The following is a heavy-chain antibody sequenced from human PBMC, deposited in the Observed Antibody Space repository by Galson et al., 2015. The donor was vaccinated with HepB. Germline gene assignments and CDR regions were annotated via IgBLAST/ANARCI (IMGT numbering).Heavy chain of an antibody. J-gene: IGHJ3*02. CDR3: AIGEMFYDHVWRTFRHAYDGFDI. V-gene: IGHV4-34*01. D-gene: IGHD3-16*02. Sequence: SETLSLTCGVPGNSFSGYYWSWIRQSPGKGLEWIGEVNHGGTTHYNPSLKSRVSISVDMYKNQFSLKLASVTTADTAVYYCAIGEMFYDHVWRTFRHAYDGFDIWGQGTMVTVSS. CDR1: GNSFSGYY. CDR2: VNHGGTT.